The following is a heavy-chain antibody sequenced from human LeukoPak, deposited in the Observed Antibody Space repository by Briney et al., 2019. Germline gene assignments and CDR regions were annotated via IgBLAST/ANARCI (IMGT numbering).Heavy chain of an antibody. CDR3: ARDRGNYFVY. CDR2: ISYSGTT. D-gene: IGHD6-13*01. J-gene: IGHJ4*02. CDR1: GVTISSYY. V-gene: IGHV4-59*01. Sequence: PSETLSLTCTVSGVTISSYYLTWIRQPPGKGLEWIGYISYSGTTNYNPSLKSRVTISVATSKNQFSLKLRSVTAPDTAMYYCARDRGNYFVYWGQGTLVTVSS.